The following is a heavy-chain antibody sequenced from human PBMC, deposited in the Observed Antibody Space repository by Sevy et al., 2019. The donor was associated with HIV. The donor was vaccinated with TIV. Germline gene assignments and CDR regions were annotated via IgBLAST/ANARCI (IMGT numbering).Heavy chain of an antibody. V-gene: IGHV3-33*01. Sequence: GGSLRLSCAASGFTFSSYGMHWVRQAPGKGLEWVAVIWYDGSNKYYADSVKGRFTISRDNSKNTLYLQMNGLRAEDTAVYYCARDQVVRDYYYGMDVWGQGTTVTVSS. CDR1: GFTFSSYG. CDR2: IWYDGSNK. CDR3: ARDQVVRDYYYGMDV. J-gene: IGHJ6*02.